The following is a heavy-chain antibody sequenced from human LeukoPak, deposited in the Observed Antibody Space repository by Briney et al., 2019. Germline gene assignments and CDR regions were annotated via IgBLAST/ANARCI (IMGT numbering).Heavy chain of an antibody. CDR2: ISYDGSNK. J-gene: IGHJ6*02. CDR3: ARDQSGCGGDCYVDYYYGMDV. V-gene: IGHV3-30-3*01. CDR1: GFTFSSYE. D-gene: IGHD2-21*02. Sequence: GGSLRLSCAASGFTFSSYEMNWVRQAPGKGLEWVAVISYDGSNKYYADSVKGRFTISRDNSKNTLYLQMNSLRAEDTAVYYCARDQSGCGGDCYVDYYYGMDVWGQGTTVTVSS.